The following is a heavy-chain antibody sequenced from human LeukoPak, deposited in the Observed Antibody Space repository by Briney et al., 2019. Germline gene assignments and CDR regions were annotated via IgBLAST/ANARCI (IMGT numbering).Heavy chain of an antibody. CDR3: ARVWCSSTSCHKGGYFQH. Sequence: SETLSLTCAVYGEPFNGYYWNWIRQSPGKGLEWIGEINHSGSTNYNPSLKSRVTISVDTSKNQFSLKLSSVTAADTAVYYCARVWCSSTSCHKGGYFQHWGQGTLVTVSS. CDR2: INHSGST. J-gene: IGHJ1*01. V-gene: IGHV4-34*01. CDR1: GEPFNGYY. D-gene: IGHD2-2*02.